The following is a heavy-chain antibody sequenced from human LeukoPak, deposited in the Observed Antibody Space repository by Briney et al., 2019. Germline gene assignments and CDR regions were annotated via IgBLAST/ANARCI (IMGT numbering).Heavy chain of an antibody. Sequence: GGSLRLSCAASGFTFSSYSINWVRPAPGKGLEWVSSISSSSSYIYYADSVKGRFIISRDNAKHSLSLQTNRQRVRGTAVYFGVRHSAAEIWFDPWGQGTLVTVSS. J-gene: IGHJ5*02. CDR3: VRHSAAEIWFDP. CDR1: GFTFSSYS. V-gene: IGHV3-21*01. D-gene: IGHD6-25*01. CDR2: ISSSSSYI.